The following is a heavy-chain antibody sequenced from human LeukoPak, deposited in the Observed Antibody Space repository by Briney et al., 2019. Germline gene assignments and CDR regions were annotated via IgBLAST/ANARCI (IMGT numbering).Heavy chain of an antibody. J-gene: IGHJ6*03. CDR2: IYPDDSDT. CDR1: GYSFTKYW. V-gene: IGHV5-51*01. Sequence: GESLKISCKGSGYSFTKYWIGWVRQMPGKGLEWMGIIYPDDSDTKYSPSFQGHVTISVDKSINTAYLQWSSLKASDTAMYYCARGSSWYGRYYYYYMDVWGKGTTVTVSS. CDR3: ARGSSWYGRYYYYYMDV. D-gene: IGHD6-13*01.